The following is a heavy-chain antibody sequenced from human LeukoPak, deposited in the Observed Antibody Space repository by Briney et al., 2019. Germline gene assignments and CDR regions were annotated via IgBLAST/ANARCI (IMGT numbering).Heavy chain of an antibody. Sequence: EASVKVSCKASGGTFGSYAISWVRQAPGQGLEWMGGIIPIFGTANYAQKFQGRVTITTDESTSTAYMELSSLRSEDTAVYYCARDQRYSIGWYSGWFDPWGQGTLVTVSS. CDR2: IIPIFGTA. CDR1: GGTFGSYA. CDR3: ARDQRYSIGWYSGWFDP. D-gene: IGHD6-19*01. V-gene: IGHV1-69*05. J-gene: IGHJ5*02.